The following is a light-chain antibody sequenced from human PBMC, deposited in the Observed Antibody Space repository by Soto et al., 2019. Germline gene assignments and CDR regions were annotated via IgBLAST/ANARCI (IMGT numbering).Light chain of an antibody. CDR3: QHRYNWPLT. CDR1: QSVSNNY. V-gene: IGKV3D-20*02. Sequence: SVLTPSPGTLSLSPGGRAPLPFRASQSVSNNYLAWYQQKPGQAPRLLIYGASNRATGIPDRFSGSGSGTDFTLTIDTLESEDFAIYYCQHRYNWPLTFGAGTKVDIK. CDR2: GAS. J-gene: IGKJ4*01.